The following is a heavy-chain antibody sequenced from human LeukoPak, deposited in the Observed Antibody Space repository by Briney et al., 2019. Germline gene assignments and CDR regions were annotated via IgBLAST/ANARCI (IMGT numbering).Heavy chain of an antibody. D-gene: IGHD1-26*01. CDR1: GLTFSSYA. J-gene: IGHJ4*02. CDR2: ISYSGGST. V-gene: IGHV3-23*01. Sequence: SGGSLRLSCAASGLTFSSYAMNWVRQAPGKGLEWVSTISYSGGSTYYVDSVKGRFTTSRDNSENTLYLQLNSLRAEDTAVYYCAKAASGSYLYYFDYWGQGTLVTVSS. CDR3: AKAASGSYLYYFDY.